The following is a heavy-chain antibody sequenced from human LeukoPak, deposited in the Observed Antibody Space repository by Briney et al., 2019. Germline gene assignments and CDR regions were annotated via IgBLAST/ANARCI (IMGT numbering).Heavy chain of an antibody. V-gene: IGHV3-48*03. D-gene: IGHD3-16*02. Sequence: GGSLRLSCGASGFIFSNYEMNWVRQAPGKGLEWISYINSSANTIYYRDSVKGRFTISRDYARNSLYLQMNSLRAEDTAVYYCVREAFDYIWGTYRLFEFWGQGTLVTVSS. CDR2: INSSANTI. J-gene: IGHJ4*02. CDR1: GFIFSNYE. CDR3: VREAFDYIWGTYRLFEF.